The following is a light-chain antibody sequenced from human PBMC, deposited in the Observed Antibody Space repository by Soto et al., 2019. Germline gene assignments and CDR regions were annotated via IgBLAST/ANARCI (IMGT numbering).Light chain of an antibody. CDR1: QGSSNY. V-gene: IGKV3-20*01. Sequence: ESVLTQSPATLSLPPGERATLSCRASQGSSNYLAWYQQKPGQAPRLLIYDASSRATGIPDRFSGGGSGTDFTLTISRLEPEDFAVYYCQQFSSYPLTFGGGTKVDIK. J-gene: IGKJ4*01. CDR3: QQFSSYPLT. CDR2: DAS.